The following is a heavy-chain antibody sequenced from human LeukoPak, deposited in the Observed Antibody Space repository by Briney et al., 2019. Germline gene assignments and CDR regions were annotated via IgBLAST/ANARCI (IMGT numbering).Heavy chain of an antibody. CDR2: INSDGSTI. D-gene: IGHD5-12*01. CDR1: GITFSSYW. V-gene: IGHV3-74*01. Sequence: GGSLRLSCAASGITFSSYWMHWVRQAPGKGLVWVSRINSDGSTINYADSVKGRFTISRDNAKNTLYLQMNSLRAEDTAVYYCARARYSASLFDYWGQGSLVTVSS. CDR3: ARARYSASLFDY. J-gene: IGHJ4*02.